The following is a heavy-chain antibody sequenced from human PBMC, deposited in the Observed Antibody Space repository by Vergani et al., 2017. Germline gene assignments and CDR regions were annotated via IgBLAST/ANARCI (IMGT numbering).Heavy chain of an antibody. CDR3: AKQYFGSGNYLFDY. Sequence: EVHLVESGVGLVPPGRSLRLSCAASGFSFGDYAMNWVRQAPGKGLEWVSGISGSGVSAYYTDSVKGRFTISRDNSKNMLFLQMNTLRTEDTAIYYCAKQYFGSGNYLFDYWGQGTLVTVSS. V-gene: IGHV3-23*04. CDR1: GFSFGDYA. CDR2: ISGSGVSA. D-gene: IGHD3-10*01. J-gene: IGHJ4*02.